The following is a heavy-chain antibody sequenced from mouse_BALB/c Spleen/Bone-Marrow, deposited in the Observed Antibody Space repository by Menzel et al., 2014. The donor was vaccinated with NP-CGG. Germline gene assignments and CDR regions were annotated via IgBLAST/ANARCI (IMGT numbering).Heavy chain of an antibody. J-gene: IGHJ2*01. CDR3: ARDRGLTYFDH. CDR1: GFTFTDYY. D-gene: IGHD2-4*01. CDR2: IRNKANGYTT. V-gene: IGHV7-3*02. Sequence: DVHLVESGGGLVQPGGSLRLSCATSGFTFTDYYMSWVRQPPGKPLEWLGFIRNKANGYTTEYSASVKGRFTISRDNSQSILYLQMNTLRAEDSATYYCARDRGLTYFDHWGQGTTLTVSS.